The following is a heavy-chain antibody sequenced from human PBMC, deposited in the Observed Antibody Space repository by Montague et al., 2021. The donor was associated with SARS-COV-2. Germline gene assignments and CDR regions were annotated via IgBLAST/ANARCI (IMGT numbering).Heavy chain of an antibody. CDR1: GDSVSSNIAA. V-gene: IGHV6-1*01. CDR3: TQERGPGRTTWHYFDY. D-gene: IGHD1-14*01. CDR2: TYYRSKWYN. J-gene: IGHJ4*02. Sequence: CAISGDSVSSNIAAWNWIRQSPSRGLEWLGRTYYRSKWYNDYAVSVRSRITISPDTSKNQFSLQLNSVTPEDTAVYYCTQERGPGRTTWHYFDYWAQGTLVTVSS.